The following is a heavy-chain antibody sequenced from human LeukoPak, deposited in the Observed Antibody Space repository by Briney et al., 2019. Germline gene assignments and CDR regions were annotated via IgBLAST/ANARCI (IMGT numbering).Heavy chain of an antibody. CDR3: ARRYDILTGYGYYYYYGMDV. V-gene: IGHV3-48*03. Sequence: GGSLMLSCSASGFTFSSYEMNWVRQEPGKGREGVSCISSSGSTICYADSVKGRFTIYRDNAKHSLYLQMNSLRAEDTAVYYCARRYDILTGYGYYYYYGMDVWGKGTTVTVSS. CDR1: GFTFSSYE. J-gene: IGHJ6*04. CDR2: ISSSGSTI. D-gene: IGHD3-9*01.